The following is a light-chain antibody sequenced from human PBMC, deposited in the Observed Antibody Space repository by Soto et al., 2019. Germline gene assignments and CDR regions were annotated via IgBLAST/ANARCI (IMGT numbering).Light chain of an antibody. CDR2: KGS. CDR3: RHYAAQSPWA. J-gene: IGKJ1*01. V-gene: IGKV1-5*03. Sequence: DVQMTQSPSTLSASVGDKVTITCRASQSLPSTYLAWFQQRPGKAPNVLIYKGSTLASGVSSRFSGSGSGTEFPLTISSLQPDDFAPYFCRHYAAQSPWAFGQGTRV. CDR1: QSLPSTY.